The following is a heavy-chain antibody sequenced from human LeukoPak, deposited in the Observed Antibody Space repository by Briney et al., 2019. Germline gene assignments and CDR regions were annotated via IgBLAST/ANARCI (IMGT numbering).Heavy chain of an antibody. CDR3: ARVVIRVGATQGSLYMDV. D-gene: IGHD1-26*01. CDR2: IYTSGST. Sequence: PSETLSLTCTVSGGSISSGSYYWSWIRQPAGKGLEWIGRIYTSGSTNYNPSLKSRVTISVDTSKNQFSLKLSSVTAADTAVYYCARVVIRVGATQGSLYMDVWGKGTTVTVSS. CDR1: GGSISSGSYY. V-gene: IGHV4-61*02. J-gene: IGHJ6*03.